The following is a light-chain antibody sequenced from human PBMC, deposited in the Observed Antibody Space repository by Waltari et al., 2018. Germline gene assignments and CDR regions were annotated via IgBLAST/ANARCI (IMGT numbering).Light chain of an antibody. V-gene: IGLV2-14*03. J-gene: IGLJ2*01. CDR3: SSYTRRNTVI. CDR2: DVS. Sequence: WYQQRPVIAPKLLLYDVSDRPSGVSDRFSGPKSGKTASLAISGLQPEDAADYYCSSYTRRNTVIFGGGTKLTVV.